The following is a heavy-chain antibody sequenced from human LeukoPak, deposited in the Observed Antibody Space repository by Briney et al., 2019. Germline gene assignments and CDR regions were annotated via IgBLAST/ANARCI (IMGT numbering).Heavy chain of an antibody. V-gene: IGHV5-51*01. CDR3: ARIVIYSSGWYGGFDY. J-gene: IGHJ4*02. Sequence: GESLKISCKGSGYSFTSYWIGWARQMPGKGLEWMGIIYPGDSDIRYSPSFQGQVTISADKSISTAYLQWSSLKASDTAMYYCARIVIYSSGWYGGFDYWGQGTLVTVSS. CDR2: IYPGDSDI. CDR1: GYSFTSYW. D-gene: IGHD6-19*01.